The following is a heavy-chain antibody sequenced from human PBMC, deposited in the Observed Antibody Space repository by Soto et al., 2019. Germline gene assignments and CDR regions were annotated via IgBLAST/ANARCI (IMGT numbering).Heavy chain of an antibody. CDR3: ARDGHGGISAFDI. V-gene: IGHV3-21*01. Sequence: GGSLRLSCAASGFTFSSYSMNWVRQAPGKGLEWVSSISSSSSYIYYADSVKGRFTISRDNAKNSLYLQMNSLRAEDTAVYYCARDGHGGISAFDIWGQGTMVTVSS. J-gene: IGHJ3*02. CDR1: GFTFSSYS. D-gene: IGHD2-15*01. CDR2: ISSSSSYI.